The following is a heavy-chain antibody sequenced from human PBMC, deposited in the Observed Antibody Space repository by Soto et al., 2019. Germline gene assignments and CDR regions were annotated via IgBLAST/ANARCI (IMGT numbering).Heavy chain of an antibody. CDR2: IYYSGST. CDR3: ARDHYVYDILTGYGYYYGMDV. V-gene: IGHV4-30-4*01. D-gene: IGHD3-9*01. J-gene: IGHJ6*02. CDR1: GGSISSGDYY. Sequence: QVQLQESGPGLVKPSQTLSLTCTVSGGSISSGDYYWSWIRQPPGKGLEWIGYIYYSGSTYYNPSLKSRVTISVDTSKNRFSLKLSSVTAADTAVYYCARDHYVYDILTGYGYYYGMDVWGQGTTVTVSS.